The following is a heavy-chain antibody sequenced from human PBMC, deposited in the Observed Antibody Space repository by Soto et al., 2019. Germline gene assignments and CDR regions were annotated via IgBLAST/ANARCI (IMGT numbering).Heavy chain of an antibody. CDR1: GYTFTSYG. J-gene: IGHJ4*02. V-gene: IGHV1-18*01. D-gene: IGHD3-22*01. CDR3: ARSGSSGYYLAY. CDR2: ISAYNGNT. Sequence: QVQLVQSGAEVKEPGASVKVSCKASGYTFTSYGLNWVRQAPGQGLEWMGWISAYNGNTNYAQNFQGRVTMTTDTSTSTAYRELSSLKSADTAVYYCARSGSSGYYLAYWGQGTLVTVSA.